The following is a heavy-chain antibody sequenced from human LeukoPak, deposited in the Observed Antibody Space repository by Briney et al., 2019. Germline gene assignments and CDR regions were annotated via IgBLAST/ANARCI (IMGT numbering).Heavy chain of an antibody. CDR1: GFTFSSYS. CDR3: ARESERGMGY. J-gene: IGHJ4*02. V-gene: IGHV3-21*01. D-gene: IGHD3-16*01. CDR2: ISSSSSYI. Sequence: PGGSLRLSCAASGFTFSSYSMNWVRPAPGKGLEWVSSISSSSSYIYYADSVKGRFTTSRDNAKNSLYLQMNSLRAEDTALYYCARESERGMGYWGQGSLVTVSS.